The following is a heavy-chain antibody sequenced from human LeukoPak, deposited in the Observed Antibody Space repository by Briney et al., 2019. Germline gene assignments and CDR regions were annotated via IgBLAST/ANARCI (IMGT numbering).Heavy chain of an antibody. J-gene: IGHJ4*02. D-gene: IGHD6-25*01. V-gene: IGHV3-30*04. CDR2: ISYDGSNK. CDR3: ARDVSRVAAGVDY. CDR1: GFTFSSYA. Sequence: QTGGSLRLSCAASGFTFSSYAMHWVRQAPGKGLGWVAVISYDGSNKYYADSVKGRFTISRDNPKNTLYLQMNSLRAEDTAVYYCARDVSRVAAGVDYWGQGTLVTVSS.